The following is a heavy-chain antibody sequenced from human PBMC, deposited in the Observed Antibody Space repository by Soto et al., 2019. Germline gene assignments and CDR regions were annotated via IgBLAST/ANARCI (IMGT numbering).Heavy chain of an antibody. CDR3: ARDDRAAASGTTYYFDY. V-gene: IGHV1-18*01. CDR1: GYTFTNYG. CDR2: ISPYDGNT. D-gene: IGHD6-13*01. J-gene: IGHJ4*02. Sequence: QGQLVQSEAEVKKPGASVKVSCKASGYTFTNYGLSWVRQAPGQGLEWMAWISPYDGNTHYAQKLQGRITVTTDTSTSTAYIELRSLRSDDTAVYFCARDDRAAASGTTYYFDYWGQGTLVTVSS.